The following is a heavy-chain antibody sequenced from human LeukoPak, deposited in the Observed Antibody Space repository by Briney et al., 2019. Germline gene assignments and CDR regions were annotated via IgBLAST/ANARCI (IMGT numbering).Heavy chain of an antibody. CDR3: ARPLAIYDSSGYYYERGRYYFDF. V-gene: IGHV4-39*01. Sequence: SETLSLTCTVSGGSISSSSYYWGWIRQPPGKGLEWIGTIYYSGITYYNPSLKSRVTISVDTSKNQFSLKLSSVTAADTAVYYCARPLAIYDSSGYYYERGRYYFDFWGQGALVTVSS. J-gene: IGHJ4*02. CDR1: GGSISSSSYY. D-gene: IGHD3-22*01. CDR2: IYYSGIT.